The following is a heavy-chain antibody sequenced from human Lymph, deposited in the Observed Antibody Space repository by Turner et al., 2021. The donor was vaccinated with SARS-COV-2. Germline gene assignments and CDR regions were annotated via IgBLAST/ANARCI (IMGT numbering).Heavy chain of an antibody. CDR1: GGSMNSNY. D-gene: IGHD2-21*02. Sequence: QVQLQESRPRLVKPLETLSLTCTVAGGSMNSNYWSWIRQPRGKRLEWIGYSYYRGSTNYNPSLESRVTISVETSRNQFSLNLTSVTAADTAIYYCARETVNNWVDPWGQGTLVTVSS. CDR2: SYYRGST. V-gene: IGHV4-59*01. J-gene: IGHJ5*02. CDR3: ARETVNNWVDP.